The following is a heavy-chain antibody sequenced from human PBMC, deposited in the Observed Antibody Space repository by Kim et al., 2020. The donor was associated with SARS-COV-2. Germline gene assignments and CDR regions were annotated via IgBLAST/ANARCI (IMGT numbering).Heavy chain of an antibody. D-gene: IGHD2-2*01. J-gene: IGHJ4*02. CDR2: INHSGST. CDR1: GGSFSGYY. CDR3: ARSRDCSSTSCYGRFDY. V-gene: IGHV4-34*01. Sequence: SETLSLTCAVYGGSFSGYYWSWIRQPPGKGLEWIGEINHSGSTNYNPSLKSRVTISVDTSKNQFSLKLSSVTAADTAVYYCARSRDCSSTSCYGRFDYWGQGTLVTVSS.